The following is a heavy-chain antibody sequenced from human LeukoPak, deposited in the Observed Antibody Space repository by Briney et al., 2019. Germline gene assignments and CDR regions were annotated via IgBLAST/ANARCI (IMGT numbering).Heavy chain of an antibody. V-gene: IGHV3-7*03. CDR2: INKDGSEK. CDR1: GFTFSGYW. D-gene: IGHD6-19*01. Sequence: GGSLRLSCAASGFTFSGYWMSWVRQAPGKGPEWVANINKDGSEKYYVDSLKGRFTISRDNAENSLYLQISSLRVEDTAMYYCATYSTGWYRGLQYWGQGTLVTVS. CDR3: ATYSTGWYRGLQY. J-gene: IGHJ4*02.